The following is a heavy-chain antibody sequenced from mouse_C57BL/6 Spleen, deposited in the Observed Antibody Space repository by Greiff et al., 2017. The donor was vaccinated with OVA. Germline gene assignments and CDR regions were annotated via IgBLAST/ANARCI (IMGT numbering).Heavy chain of an antibody. J-gene: IGHJ4*01. CDR2: IYHRSGNT. D-gene: IGHD2-3*01. CDR1: GYTFTSYG. Sequence: QVQLQQSGAELARPGASVTLSCKASGYTFTSYGISWVKQRTGQGLEWIGEIYHRSGNTYYNEKFNGKATLPADTSSSTAYMELRSLTSEDSAVYFCARWDGYYEGYYAMDYWGQGTSVTVSS. V-gene: IGHV1-81*01. CDR3: ARWDGYYEGYYAMDY.